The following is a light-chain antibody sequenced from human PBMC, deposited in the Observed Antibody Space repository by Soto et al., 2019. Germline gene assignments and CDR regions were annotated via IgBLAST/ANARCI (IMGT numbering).Light chain of an antibody. V-gene: IGKV3-11*01. CDR2: DAS. Sequence: EIVLTQSPATLSLSPGERATLSCRASQSVSSYLAWYQQKPGPAPRLLIYDASNRATGIPARFSGSGSGTNFTLPISNLAPEDFAVYYCQQRSNWPPLTFGAGIQVEIK. CDR1: QSVSSY. CDR3: QQRSNWPPLT. J-gene: IGKJ4*01.